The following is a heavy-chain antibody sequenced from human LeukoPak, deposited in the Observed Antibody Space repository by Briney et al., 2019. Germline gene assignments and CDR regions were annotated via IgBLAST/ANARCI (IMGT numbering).Heavy chain of an antibody. CDR3: ARRIAAAGIYDAFDI. D-gene: IGHD6-13*01. CDR2: IYPGDSDT. J-gene: IGHJ3*02. CDR1: GYSFTSYW. V-gene: IGHV5-51*01. Sequence: GESLKISCKGSGYSFTSYWIGWVRQMPGKGLEWMGIIYPGDSDTRYSPSFQGQVTISADKSISTAYLQWSSLKASDTAMYYCARRIAAAGIYDAFDIWGQGTMVAVSS.